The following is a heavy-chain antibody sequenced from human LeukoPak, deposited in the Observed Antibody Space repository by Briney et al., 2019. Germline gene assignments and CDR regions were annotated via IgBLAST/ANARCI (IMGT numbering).Heavy chain of an antibody. CDR1: GFTFSSYW. J-gene: IGHJ4*02. CDR3: TRGILRYFDPFDY. Sequence: GGSLRLSCAVSGFTFSSYWMHWVRQVPGKGLVWVSRINSDGSSTTYADSVKGRFTISRDNAKNTLYLQMNSLRAEDTAVYYCTRGILRYFDPFDYWGQGTLVTVSS. D-gene: IGHD3-9*01. V-gene: IGHV3-74*01. CDR2: INSDGSST.